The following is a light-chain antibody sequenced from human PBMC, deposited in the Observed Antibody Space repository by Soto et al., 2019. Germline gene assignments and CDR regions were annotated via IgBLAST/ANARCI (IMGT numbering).Light chain of an antibody. CDR2: DAS. Sequence: DIQMTQSPSSVSASVGDRVTITCQASQDISNYLNWYQQKPGKAPKLLIYDASSLESGVPSRFSGSGSGTEFTLTISSLQPDDFATYYCQQYNSYTWTFGQGTKV. CDR3: QQYNSYTWT. CDR1: QDISNY. J-gene: IGKJ1*01. V-gene: IGKV1-5*01.